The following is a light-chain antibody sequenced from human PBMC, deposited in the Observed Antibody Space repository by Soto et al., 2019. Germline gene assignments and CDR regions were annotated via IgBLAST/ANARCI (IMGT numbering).Light chain of an antibody. CDR3: AAWDDNLSGVV. Sequence: QSVLTQPPSASGTPGQRVTISCSGSSSNIGSNYVYWYQQLPGTAPKLFSYRNNQRPSGVPDRFSGSKSGTSASLAISGLRSEDEADYYCAAWDDNLSGVVFGGGTKLTVL. CDR1: SSNIGSNY. V-gene: IGLV1-47*01. J-gene: IGLJ2*01. CDR2: RNN.